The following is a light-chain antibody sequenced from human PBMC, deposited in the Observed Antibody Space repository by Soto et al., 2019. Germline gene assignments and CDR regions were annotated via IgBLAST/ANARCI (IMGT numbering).Light chain of an antibody. CDR2: EVS. V-gene: IGLV2-14*01. Sequence: QYALTQPASVSGSPGQSITISCTGTSSDAGGYNYVSWYQQHPGKAPKRMIYEVSNRPSGVSNRFSGSKSGNTASLTISGLQAEDEADYYCSSYTSSSTLVFVTGTKLTVL. CDR1: SSDAGGYNY. J-gene: IGLJ1*01. CDR3: SSYTSSSTLV.